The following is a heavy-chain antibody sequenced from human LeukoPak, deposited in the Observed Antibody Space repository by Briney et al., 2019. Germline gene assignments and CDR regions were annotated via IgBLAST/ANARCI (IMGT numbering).Heavy chain of an antibody. J-gene: IGHJ4*02. CDR1: RFTFSTYA. CDR2: ISGSGSST. V-gene: IGHV3-23*01. D-gene: IGHD6-6*01. CDR3: AKSGGGISARRNFDY. Sequence: PGGSLRLSCAASRFTFSTYAMSWVRQAPGKGLEWVSAISGSGSSTYYADSVKGRFTISRDNSKNTLYLQMNSLRAEDTAVYYCAKSGGGISARRNFDYWGQGTLVTVSS.